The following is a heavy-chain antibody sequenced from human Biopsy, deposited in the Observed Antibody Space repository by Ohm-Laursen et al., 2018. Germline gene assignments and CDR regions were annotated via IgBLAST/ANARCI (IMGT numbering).Heavy chain of an antibody. V-gene: IGHV1-2*02. J-gene: IGHJ5*02. Sequence: ASVKVSCNASGYTFNAYYIHWMRQAPGQGLEWMGWINPATGETRYAQRFQGRVTMTRDTSVTTAYMQLSSLTSGDTALYYCAKPSGGVSTIGFDPWGQGTQVIVSS. CDR2: INPATGET. D-gene: IGHD3-16*01. CDR3: AKPSGGVSTIGFDP. CDR1: GYTFNAYY.